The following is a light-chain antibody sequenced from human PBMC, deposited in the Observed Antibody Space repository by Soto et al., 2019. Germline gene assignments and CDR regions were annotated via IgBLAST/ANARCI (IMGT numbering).Light chain of an antibody. CDR1: SGHSSYS. Sequence: QSVLTQSSSASASLRSSVKLTCTLSSGHSSYSIAWHQQQPGKAPRYLMKLEGSGNYNKGSGVPDRFSGSSSGADRYLTISNLQFEDEVDYYCETWDSNSRVFGGGTKLTVL. J-gene: IGLJ3*02. CDR2: LEGSGNY. V-gene: IGLV4-60*02. CDR3: ETWDSNSRV.